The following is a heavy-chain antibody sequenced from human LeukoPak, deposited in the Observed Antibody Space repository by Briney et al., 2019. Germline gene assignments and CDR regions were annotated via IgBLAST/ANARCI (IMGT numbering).Heavy chain of an antibody. D-gene: IGHD4-23*01. J-gene: IGHJ2*01. Sequence: PSETLSLTCTVSGGSISGYYYNWIRQPPGKELKGIGYIYYSGSTNYNPSLKSRVTISLGTSKNQFSLKLSSVTTADTAVYYCARSVVTLYWYFDLWGRGTLVTVSS. CDR2: IYYSGST. CDR1: GGSISGYY. V-gene: IGHV4-59*01. CDR3: ARSVVTLYWYFDL.